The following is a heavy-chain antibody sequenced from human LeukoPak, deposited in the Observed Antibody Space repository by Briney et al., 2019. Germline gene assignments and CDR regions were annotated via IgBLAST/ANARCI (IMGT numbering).Heavy chain of an antibody. D-gene: IGHD3-3*01. CDR2: ISGSGSNT. V-gene: IGHV3-23*01. CDR1: GFTFSSYA. J-gene: IGHJ4*02. CDR3: AKQGIFPGPFDY. Sequence: GGSLRLSCAASGFTFSSYAMSWVRQAPGKGLEWVSAISGSGSNTYYADSVKGRFTVSRDNSKNTLYLQMNSLRAEDTAVYYCAKQGIFPGPFDYWGQGTLVTVPS.